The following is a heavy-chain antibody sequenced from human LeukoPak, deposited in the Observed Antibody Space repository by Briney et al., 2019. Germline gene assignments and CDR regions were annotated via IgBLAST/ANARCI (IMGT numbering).Heavy chain of an antibody. CDR1: GGSISSSSYF. D-gene: IGHD4-17*01. J-gene: IGHJ4*02. CDR2: IYYGGTT. Sequence: PSETLSLTCTVSGGSISSSSYFWGWIRQPPGKGLEWIGSIYYGGTTYYSPSLKSRVTISVDTSKNQFSLKLSSATAADTAVYYCARYRRATTVTTRGEFDYWGQGTLVTVSS. V-gene: IGHV4-39*01. CDR3: ARYRRATTVTTRGEFDY.